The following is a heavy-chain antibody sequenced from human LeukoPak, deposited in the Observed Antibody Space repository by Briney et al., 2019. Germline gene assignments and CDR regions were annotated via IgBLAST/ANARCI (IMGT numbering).Heavy chain of an antibody. Sequence: GGSLRLSCAASGFTLSSYSMNWVRQASGKGLEWISSISSSSTYIYYADSVKGRFTISRDNSKNTLYLQMNSLRAEDTAVYYCAKDNSSSWTYFDYWGQGTLVTVSS. CDR1: GFTLSSYS. D-gene: IGHD6-13*01. V-gene: IGHV3-21*01. CDR3: AKDNSSSWTYFDY. J-gene: IGHJ4*02. CDR2: ISSSSTYI.